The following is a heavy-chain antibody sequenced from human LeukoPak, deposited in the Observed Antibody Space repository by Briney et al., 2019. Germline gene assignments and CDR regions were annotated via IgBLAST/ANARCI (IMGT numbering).Heavy chain of an antibody. CDR1: GFTFSNAW. J-gene: IGHJ4*02. V-gene: IGHV3-15*01. CDR3: TTEYSYGLGAYYFDY. D-gene: IGHD5-18*01. Sequence: GGSLRLSCAAPGFTFSNAWMSWVRQAPGKGLEWVGRIKSKTDGGTTDYAAPVKGRFTISRDGSKNTLYLQMNSLKTEDTAVYYCTTEYSYGLGAYYFDYWGQGTLVTVSS. CDR2: IKSKTDGGTT.